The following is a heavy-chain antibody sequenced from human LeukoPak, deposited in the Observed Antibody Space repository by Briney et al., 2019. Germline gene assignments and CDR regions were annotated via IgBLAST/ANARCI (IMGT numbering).Heavy chain of an antibody. CDR3: TRHQTNFYGSGAPFDP. V-gene: IGHV4-39*01. D-gene: IGHD3-10*01. CDR1: GGSVTTTYY. J-gene: IGHJ5*02. CDR2: LYHSGNS. Sequence: PSETLSLTCSVCGGSVTTTYYWSWIRQPPGGGLEWIASLYHSGNSNYNPSLKRRVTMSVARSKNQFSLQLTSMTAADTAIYYCTRHQTNFYGSGAPFDPWGQGTLVTVSS.